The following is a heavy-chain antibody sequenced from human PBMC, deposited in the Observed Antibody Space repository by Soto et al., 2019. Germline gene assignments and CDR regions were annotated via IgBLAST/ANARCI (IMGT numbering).Heavy chain of an antibody. CDR3: ARDRTNLLRGPDFDH. J-gene: IGHJ4*02. D-gene: IGHD3-10*01. CDR2: ISAYNGHT. V-gene: IGHV1-18*01. CDR1: GYIFSSSG. Sequence: QVQLVQSGAGVKKPGASVKLSCKASGYIFSSSGISWVRQAPGQGLEWMGWISAYNGHTNYAQKLQGRVTMTTDTSTVTPYMELRRLPTDDTAVYYLARDRTNLLRGPDFDHWGQGTLVTVSS.